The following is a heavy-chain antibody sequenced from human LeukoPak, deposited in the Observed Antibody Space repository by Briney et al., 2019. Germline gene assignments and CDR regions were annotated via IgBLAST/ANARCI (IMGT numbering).Heavy chain of an antibody. V-gene: IGHV1-46*01. J-gene: IGHJ4*02. CDR1: GYTFTSYY. D-gene: IGHD2-8*01. Sequence: ASVKVSCTASGYTFTSYYMHWVRQAPGQGLEWMGIINPSGGSTSYAQKFQGRVTMTRDTSTSTVYMQLSSLRSDDTAVYYCAGSLGYCTSNVCYLKYWGQGTLVTVSS. CDR2: INPSGGST. CDR3: AGSLGYCTSNVCYLKY.